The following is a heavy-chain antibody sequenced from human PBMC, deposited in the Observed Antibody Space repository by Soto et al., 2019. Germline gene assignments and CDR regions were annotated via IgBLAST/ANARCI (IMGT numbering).Heavy chain of an antibody. Sequence: QVQLVQSGAEVKKPGASVKVSCKASGYTFTSYAMHWVRQAPGQRLEWMGWINAGNGNTKYSQKFQGRVTITRDTSASTAYMELSSLRSEDTAVYYCARDVAAYYYGSGSPRNWFDPWGQGTLVTVSS. J-gene: IGHJ5*02. CDR2: INAGNGNT. D-gene: IGHD3-10*01. CDR1: GYTFTSYA. CDR3: ARDVAAYYYGSGSPRNWFDP. V-gene: IGHV1-3*01.